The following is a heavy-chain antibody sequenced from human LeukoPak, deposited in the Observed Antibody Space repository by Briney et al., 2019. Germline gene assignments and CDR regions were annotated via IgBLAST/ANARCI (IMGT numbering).Heavy chain of an antibody. CDR2: IYYSGST. CDR1: GGSISSYY. J-gene: IGHJ4*02. Sequence: SSETLSLTCTVSGGSISSYYWSWIRQPPGKGLEWIGYIYYSGSTNYNPSLKSRVTISVDTSKNQFSLKLSSVTAADTAVYYCARVNYYYDSSGYYSHYFDYWGQGTLVTVSS. V-gene: IGHV4-59*01. D-gene: IGHD3-22*01. CDR3: ARVNYYYDSSGYYSHYFDY.